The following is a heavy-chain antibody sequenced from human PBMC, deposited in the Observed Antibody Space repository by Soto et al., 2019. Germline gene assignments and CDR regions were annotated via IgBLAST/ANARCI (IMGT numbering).Heavy chain of an antibody. Sequence: QLQLQESGPGLVKPSETLSLTCTVSGGSISSSSSYWGWIRQPPGKGLEWIGNIYYSGSTNYNPALKSRVTISVDTSKNQFSLKLNSVTAADTAVYYCARQPLGAATVTSVINWFDPWGQGALVNVS. J-gene: IGHJ5*02. D-gene: IGHD4-17*01. CDR1: GGSISSSSSY. CDR3: ARQPLGAATVTSVINWFDP. CDR2: IYYSGST. V-gene: IGHV4-39*01.